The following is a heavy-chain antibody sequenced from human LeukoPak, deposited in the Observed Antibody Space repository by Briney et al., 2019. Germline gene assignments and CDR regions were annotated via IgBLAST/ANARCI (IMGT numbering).Heavy chain of an antibody. D-gene: IGHD1-1*01. J-gene: IGHJ4*02. CDR1: GDSISISSYY. Sequence: SETLSLTCTVSGDSISISSYYWGWIRQPPGKGLEWIGSLYYSGSTHYNPSLKSRVTISLDTSKNQFSLKLSSVTAADTAVYYCARDGRGSDYYFDYWGQGTLVTVSS. V-gene: IGHV4-39*07. CDR2: LYYSGST. CDR3: ARDGRGSDYYFDY.